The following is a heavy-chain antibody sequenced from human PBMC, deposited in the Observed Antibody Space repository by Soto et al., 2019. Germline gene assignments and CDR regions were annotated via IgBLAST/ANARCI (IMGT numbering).Heavy chain of an antibody. Sequence: GASVKVSCKASGYTFTSYAMDWLRQAPGQRLEWMGWINARNGNKTYQQKFQGRVTTTRDKSATTDYMPMSSLRSQDTAVYYCAREVGGHTSNLDYWGQGTLVTVSS. D-gene: IGHD2-21*01. CDR3: AREVGGHTSNLDY. J-gene: IGHJ4*02. V-gene: IGHV1-3*01. CDR2: INARNGNK. CDR1: GYTFTSYA.